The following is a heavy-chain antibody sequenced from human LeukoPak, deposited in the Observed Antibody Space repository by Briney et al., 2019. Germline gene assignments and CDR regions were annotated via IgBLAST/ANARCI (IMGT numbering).Heavy chain of an antibody. CDR3: ARGLTPYGSGSYYGY. J-gene: IGHJ4*02. V-gene: IGHV3-23*01. Sequence: GGSLRLSCAASGFTFSSYSMNWVRQAPGKGLEWVSAISGSGGSTYYADSVKGRFTISRDNSKNTLYLQMNSLRAEDTAVYYCARGLTPYGSGSYYGYWGQGTLVTVSS. CDR2: ISGSGGST. D-gene: IGHD3-10*01. CDR1: GFTFSSYS.